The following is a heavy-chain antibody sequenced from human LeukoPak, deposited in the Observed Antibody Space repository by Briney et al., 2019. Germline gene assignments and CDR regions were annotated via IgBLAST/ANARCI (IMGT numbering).Heavy chain of an antibody. Sequence: ASVKVSCKASGYTFTSYGISWVRQAPGQGLEWMGWISAYNGNTNYAQKLQGRVTMTTDTSTSTAYMELRSLRSDDTAVYYCARVMSSGWYRSYYYGMDVWGQGTTVTVSS. CDR2: ISAYNGNT. CDR3: ARVMSSGWYRSYYYGMDV. D-gene: IGHD6-19*01. CDR1: GYTFTSYG. V-gene: IGHV1-18*01. J-gene: IGHJ6*02.